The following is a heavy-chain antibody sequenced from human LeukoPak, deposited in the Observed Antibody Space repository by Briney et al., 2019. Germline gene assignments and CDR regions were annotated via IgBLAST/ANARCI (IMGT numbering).Heavy chain of an antibody. J-gene: IGHJ4*02. V-gene: IGHV3-23*01. CDR1: GFTFSSYA. Sequence: PGGSLRLSCAASGFTFSSYAMSWVRQAPGKGLEWVSAISGSGGSTYYADSVRGRFTISRDNSKNTLYLQMNSLRAEDTAVYYCAKDSGRDYDSSGYYSYWGQGTPVTVSS. CDR2: ISGSGGST. D-gene: IGHD3-22*01. CDR3: AKDSGRDYDSSGYYSY.